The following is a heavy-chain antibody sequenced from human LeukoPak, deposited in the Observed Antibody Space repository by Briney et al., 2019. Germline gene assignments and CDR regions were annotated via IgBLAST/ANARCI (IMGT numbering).Heavy chain of an antibody. Sequence: ASVKVSCKASGYTFTTYFMHWVRQAPGQGLEWMGMIYPGGGSTSYAQKFQGRVTMTRDTSTSTVYMELSSLRSEDTAVYYCACYGGIAAAGRRDYYYGMDVWGQGTTVTVSS. CDR2: IYPGGGST. D-gene: IGHD6-13*01. V-gene: IGHV1-46*01. J-gene: IGHJ6*02. CDR1: GYTFTTYF. CDR3: ACYGGIAAAGRRDYYYGMDV.